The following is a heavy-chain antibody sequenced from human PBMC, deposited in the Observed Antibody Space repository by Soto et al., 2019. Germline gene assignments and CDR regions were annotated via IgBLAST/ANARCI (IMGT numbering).Heavy chain of an antibody. CDR2: IIPIFGTA. J-gene: IGHJ6*02. CDR1: GGTFSSYA. Sequence: GASVKVSCKASGGTFSSYAISWVRQAPGQGLEWMGGIIPIFGTANYAQKFQGRVTITADESTSTAYMELSSLRSEDTAVYYCARSLLEGLSPPPPYYYGMDVWGQGTTVTV. V-gene: IGHV1-69*13. CDR3: ARSLLEGLSPPPPYYYGMDV. D-gene: IGHD3-3*01.